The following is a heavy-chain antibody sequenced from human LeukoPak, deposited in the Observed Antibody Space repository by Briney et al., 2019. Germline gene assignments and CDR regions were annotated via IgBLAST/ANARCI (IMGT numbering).Heavy chain of an antibody. V-gene: IGHV3-15*01. CDR1: GFSFSSAW. D-gene: IGHD3-22*01. J-gene: IGHJ4*02. CDR2: IKNKNDGGTT. Sequence: GSLRLSCAVSGFSFSSAWMSWVRQAPGKGLEWVGLIKNKNDGGTTDYAAPVKDRFTISRDDSKNTLYLQINSLKTEDTAVYYCTTDHDSRGYYYAYASWGQGTLVTVSS. CDR3: TTDHDSRGYYYAYAS.